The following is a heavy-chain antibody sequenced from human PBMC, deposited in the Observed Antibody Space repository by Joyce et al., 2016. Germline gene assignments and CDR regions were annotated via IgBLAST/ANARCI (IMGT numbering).Heavy chain of an antibody. J-gene: IGHJ6*02. CDR3: ARDFCYGVWASCFYYGMDV. CDR2: ISYDKINR. D-gene: IGHD2-15*01. Sequence: QVHLVESGGGVVQPGRSLRLSCAASGFTFNSYAMYGVRQAPGKGLEWSAVISYDKINRYYADSVKGRFTISRDNSKNTLYLQMNSLRVEDTAVYYCARDFCYGVWASCFYYGMDVWGQGTTVTVSS. V-gene: IGHV3-30*04. CDR1: GFTFNSYA.